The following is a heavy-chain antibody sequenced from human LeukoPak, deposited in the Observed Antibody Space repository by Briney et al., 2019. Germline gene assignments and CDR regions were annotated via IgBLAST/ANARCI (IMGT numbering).Heavy chain of an antibody. D-gene: IGHD3-10*01. CDR3: ARRVDRYRGVIIIKDYNWFDP. CDR1: GYSISSIHC. J-gene: IGHJ5*02. Sequence: SETLSLTCTVSGYSISSIHCWGWIRQPPGKGLEWIGNICQSGSTYYSPSLKSRVILSLDTSKNQFSLKLSSVTAADTAVYYCARRVDRYRGVIIIKDYNWFDPWGQGTLVTVSS. V-gene: IGHV4-38-2*02. CDR2: ICQSGST.